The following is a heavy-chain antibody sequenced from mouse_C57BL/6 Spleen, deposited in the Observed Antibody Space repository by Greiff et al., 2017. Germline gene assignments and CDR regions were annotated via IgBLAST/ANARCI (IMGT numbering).Heavy chain of an antibody. CDR3: TTETAQATTPY. CDR1: GFNIKDYY. D-gene: IGHD3-2*02. Sequence: VQLQQSGAELVRPGASVKLSCTASGFNIKDYYMHWVKQRPEQGLAWIGRIDPEDGDTAYAPKFQGKATMTADTSSNTAYLQLSSLTSEDTAVYYCTTETAQATTPYWGQGTTLTVSS. CDR2: IDPEDGDT. V-gene: IGHV14-1*01. J-gene: IGHJ2*01.